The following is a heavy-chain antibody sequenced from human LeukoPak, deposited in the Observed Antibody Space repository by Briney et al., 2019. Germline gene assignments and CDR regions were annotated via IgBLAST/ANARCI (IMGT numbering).Heavy chain of an antibody. CDR3: ARVRPHLYGMDV. Sequence: GSVKVSCKASGYTFTSYDINWVRQATGQGLEWMGWMNPNSGNTGYAQKFQGRVTMTRNTSISTAYMELSSLRSEDTAVYYCARVRPHLYGMDVWGQGTTVTVSS. D-gene: IGHD1-1*01. CDR2: MNPNSGNT. V-gene: IGHV1-8*02. CDR1: GYTFTSYD. J-gene: IGHJ6*02.